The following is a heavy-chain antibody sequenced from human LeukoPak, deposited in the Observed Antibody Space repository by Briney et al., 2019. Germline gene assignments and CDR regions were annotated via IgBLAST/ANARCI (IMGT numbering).Heavy chain of an antibody. Sequence: PSETLSLTCAAYGGSFSGYYWSWIRQPPGKGLEWIGEINHSGSTNYNPSLKSRVTISVDTSKNQFSLKLSSVTAADTAVYYCASSLGDCSSTSCYTFDYWGQGTLVTVSS. D-gene: IGHD2-2*02. V-gene: IGHV4-34*01. CDR2: INHSGST. CDR3: ASSLGDCSSTSCYTFDY. J-gene: IGHJ4*02. CDR1: GGSFSGYY.